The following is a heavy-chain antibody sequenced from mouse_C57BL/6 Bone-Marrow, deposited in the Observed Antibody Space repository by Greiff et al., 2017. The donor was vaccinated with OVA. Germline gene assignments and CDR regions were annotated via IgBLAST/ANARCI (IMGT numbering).Heavy chain of an antibody. D-gene: IGHD2-3*01. CDR3: ARDGYYPYYAMDY. CDR1: GYSITSGYY. V-gene: IGHV3-6*01. Sequence: EVQLKESGPGLVKPSQSLSLTCSVTGYSITSGYYWNWIRQFPGNKLEWMGYISYDGSNNYNPSLKNRISITRDTSKNQFFLKLNSVTTEDTATYYCARDGYYPYYAMDYWGQGTSVTVSS. CDR2: ISYDGSN. J-gene: IGHJ4*01.